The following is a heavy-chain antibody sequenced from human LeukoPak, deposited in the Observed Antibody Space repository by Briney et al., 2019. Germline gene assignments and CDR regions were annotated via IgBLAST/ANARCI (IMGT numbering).Heavy chain of an antibody. CDR1: GFTFSSYA. D-gene: IGHD2-2*01. CDR3: ANILDIVVVPAARPGIDY. Sequence: PGGSLRLSCAASGFTFSSYAMSWVRQAPGKGLEWVSAISGSGGSTYYADSVKGRFTISRDNSKNTLYLQMNSLRAEDTAVYYCANILDIVVVPAARPGIDYWGQGTLVTVSS. J-gene: IGHJ4*02. V-gene: IGHV3-23*01. CDR2: ISGSGGST.